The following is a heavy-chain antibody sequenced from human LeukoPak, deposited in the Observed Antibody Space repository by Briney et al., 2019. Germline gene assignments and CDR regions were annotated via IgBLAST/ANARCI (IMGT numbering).Heavy chain of an antibody. CDR1: GFTFSSYS. CDR2: ISSSSSYI. J-gene: IGHJ5*02. D-gene: IGHD3-3*01. CDR3: ARGITIFGVLDWFDP. Sequence: GGSLRLSCAASGFTFSSYSMNWVRQAPGKGLEWVSSISSSSSYIYYADSVKGRFTISRDNAKNSLYLQMNSLRAEDTAVYYCARGITIFGVLDWFDPWGQGTLVTVSS. V-gene: IGHV3-21*01.